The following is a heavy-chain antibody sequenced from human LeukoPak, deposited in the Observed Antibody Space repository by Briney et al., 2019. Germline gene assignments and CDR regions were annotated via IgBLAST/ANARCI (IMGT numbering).Heavy chain of an antibody. D-gene: IGHD7-27*01. CDR1: GYTFTSYY. CDR3: ARGQLGISIRPDRRLDF. V-gene: IGHV1-46*01. CDR2: INPSGGST. J-gene: IGHJ4*02. Sequence: ASVKVSCKASGYTFTSYYMNWVRQAPGQGLEWMGIINPSGGSTSYAQRFQGRVIMTRDMSTTTVYMELSSLRSEDTAVYYCARGQLGISIRPDRRLDFWGQGTLVTVSS.